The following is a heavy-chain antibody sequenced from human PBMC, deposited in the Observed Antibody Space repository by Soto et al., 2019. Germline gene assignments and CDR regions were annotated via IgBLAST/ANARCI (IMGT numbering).Heavy chain of an antibody. Sequence: ASVKVSCKASGYTFTSYYMHWVRQAPGQGHQWMGIINPSGGSTSYAQKFQGRVTMTRDTSTSTVYMELSSLRSEDTAVYYCARDDYDYIWGSYPLNAFDIWGQGTMVTVSS. CDR3: ARDDYDYIWGSYPLNAFDI. CDR1: GYTFTSYY. CDR2: INPSGGST. J-gene: IGHJ3*02. D-gene: IGHD3-16*02. V-gene: IGHV1-46*03.